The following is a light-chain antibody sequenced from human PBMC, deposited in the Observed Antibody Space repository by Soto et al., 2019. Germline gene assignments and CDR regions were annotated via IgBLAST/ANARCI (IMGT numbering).Light chain of an antibody. Sequence: SALTQPASASGSPGPSVAISCTGTSSDVGGYNYVSWYQQHPGKAPKLMIYEVNKRPSGVPDRFSGSKSGNTASLTVSGLQAEDEADYYCSSYAGSSNVFGTGTKVTVL. V-gene: IGLV2-8*01. CDR1: SSDVGGYNY. J-gene: IGLJ1*01. CDR2: EVN. CDR3: SSYAGSSNV.